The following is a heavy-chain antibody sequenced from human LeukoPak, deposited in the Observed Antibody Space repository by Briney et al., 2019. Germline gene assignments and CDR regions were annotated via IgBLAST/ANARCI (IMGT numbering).Heavy chain of an antibody. D-gene: IGHD3-10*01. CDR2: ISGDNGNT. CDR3: ARDRMVRGVHPLGY. J-gene: IGHJ4*02. V-gene: IGHV1-18*01. CDR1: GYTFTNWG. Sequence: ASVKVSCKTSGYTFTNWGISWVRQAPGQGLEWMGWISGDNGNTDYAQKVQGRVTMTTDTSTSTAYMELRSLRSDDTAVYYRARDRMVRGVHPLGYWGQGTLVTVSS.